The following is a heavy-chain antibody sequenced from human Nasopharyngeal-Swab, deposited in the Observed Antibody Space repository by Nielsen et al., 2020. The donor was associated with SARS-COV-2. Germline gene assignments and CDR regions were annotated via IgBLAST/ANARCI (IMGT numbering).Heavy chain of an antibody. CDR1: GYTFSSYA. D-gene: IGHD3-3*01. CDR3: AMQLPIFDFDFWSGLAY. V-gene: IGHV1-3*01. CDR2: ISGGNGNT. J-gene: IGHJ4*02. Sequence: ASVKVSCKASGYTFSSYAMHWVRQAPGQGLEWMGRISGGNGNTKYSQRFQGRVTISRDTSANTAYMDLTSLRSEDTAVYYCAMQLPIFDFDFWSGLAYWGQGTLVTVSS.